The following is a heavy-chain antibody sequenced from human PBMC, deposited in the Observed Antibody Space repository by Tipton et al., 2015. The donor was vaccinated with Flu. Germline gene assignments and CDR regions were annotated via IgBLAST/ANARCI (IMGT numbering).Heavy chain of an antibody. CDR3: ARSRGLVVVVAATQRGANWFDP. D-gene: IGHD2-15*01. CDR1: GFNLTYYE. Sequence: GSLRLSCAASGFNLTYYEINWVRQAPGKGLEWISHIGSTGSPTYFADSLKGRFSVSRDNARNSVSLLLTSLRADDTAVYYCARSRGLVVVVAATQRGANWFDPWGQGTLVTVSS. CDR2: IGSTGSPT. J-gene: IGHJ5*02. V-gene: IGHV3-48*03.